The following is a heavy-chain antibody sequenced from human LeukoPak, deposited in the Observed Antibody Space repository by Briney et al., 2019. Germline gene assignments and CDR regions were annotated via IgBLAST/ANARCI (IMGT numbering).Heavy chain of an antibody. CDR3: ARDGTGSNSGWYIH. J-gene: IGHJ4*02. D-gene: IGHD6-19*01. Sequence: GGSLRLSCAASGFTFSSYGMHWVRQAPGKGLEWVAVISYDGSNKYYADSVKGRFTISRDNSKNTLYLQMNSLRAEDTAVYYCARDGTGSNSGWYIHWGQGTLVTVSS. V-gene: IGHV3-30*03. CDR1: GFTFSSYG. CDR2: ISYDGSNK.